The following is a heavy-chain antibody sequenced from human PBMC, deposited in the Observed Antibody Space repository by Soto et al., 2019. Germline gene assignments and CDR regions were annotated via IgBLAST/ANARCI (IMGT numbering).Heavy chain of an antibody. CDR3: ARGIAAAGPKLDY. Sequence: EVQLVESGGGLVQPGGSLRLSCAASGFTFSSYSMNWVRRAPGKGLEWVSYISSATTTIYYADSVKGRFTISRDNAKNSLYLQMNSLRADDTAVYYCARGIAAAGPKLDYWGQGTLVTVSS. J-gene: IGHJ4*02. V-gene: IGHV3-48*01. CDR1: GFTFSSYS. D-gene: IGHD6-13*01. CDR2: ISSATTTI.